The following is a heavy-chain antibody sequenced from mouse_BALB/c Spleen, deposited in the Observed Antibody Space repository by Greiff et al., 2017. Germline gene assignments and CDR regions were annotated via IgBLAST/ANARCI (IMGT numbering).Heavy chain of an antibody. CDR3: ARSQDWFAY. CDR2: ISYSGST. J-gene: IGHJ3*01. Sequence: VQLQQSGPGLVKPSHSLSLTCTVTGYSITSDYAWNWIRQFPGNKLEWMGYISYSGSTSYNPSLKSRISITRDTSKNQFFLQLNSVTTEDTATYYCARSQDWFAYWGQGTLVTVSA. CDR1: GYSITSDYA. V-gene: IGHV3-2*02.